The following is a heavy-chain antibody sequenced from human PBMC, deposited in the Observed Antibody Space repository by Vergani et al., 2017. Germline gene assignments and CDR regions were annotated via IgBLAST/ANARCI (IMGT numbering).Heavy chain of an antibody. CDR2: IDHTGRP. D-gene: IGHD4-11*01. Sequence: QVQLQQWGGGLLKPSETLSLTCVVNGGSFTSYHWTWIRQSPGEGLEWVGDIDHTGRPDYNPSLKSQLTMSVNKSRNQFSLTLNSVTATDTAIYFCARVNTETNGHLYYYYYMDVWGPGTAVTVS. CDR3: ARVNTETNGHLYYYYYMDV. J-gene: IGHJ6*03. V-gene: IGHV4-34*01. CDR1: GGSFTSYH.